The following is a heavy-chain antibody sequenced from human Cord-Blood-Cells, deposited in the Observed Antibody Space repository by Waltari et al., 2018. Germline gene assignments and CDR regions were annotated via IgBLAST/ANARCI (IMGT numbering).Heavy chain of an antibody. Sequence: EVQLLESGGGLVQPGGSLRLSCAASGFTFSSYAMSWVRQAPGKGLEWVSAISGSGGSTYYADSVKGRFTISRDNSKNTLYLQMNSLRAEDTAVYYCAKDQFLVVVAATNAFDIWGQGTMVTVSS. J-gene: IGHJ3*02. D-gene: IGHD2-15*01. V-gene: IGHV3-23*01. CDR3: AKDQFLVVVAATNAFDI. CDR2: ISGSGGST. CDR1: GFTFSSYA.